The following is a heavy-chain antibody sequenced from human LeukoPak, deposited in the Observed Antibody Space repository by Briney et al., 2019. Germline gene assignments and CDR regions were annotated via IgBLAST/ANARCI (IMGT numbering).Heavy chain of an antibody. CDR3: ARGVADYYDSSGYQN. J-gene: IGHJ4*02. CDR1: GFTFSSYA. CDR2: ISGSGGST. Sequence: PGGSLRLSCAASGFTFSSYAMSWVRQASGKGLEWVSAISGSGGSTYYADSVKGRFTISRDNSKNTLYLQMNSLRAEDTAMYYCARGVADYYDSSGYQNWGQGTLVTVSS. V-gene: IGHV3-23*01. D-gene: IGHD3-22*01.